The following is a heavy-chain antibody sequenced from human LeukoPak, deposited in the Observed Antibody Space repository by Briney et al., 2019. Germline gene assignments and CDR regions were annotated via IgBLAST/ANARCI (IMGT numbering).Heavy chain of an antibody. D-gene: IGHD3-9*01. CDR1: GYTFTGYY. J-gene: IGHJ4*02. CDR2: INPNSGGT. Sequence: ASVKVSCKASGYTFTGYYMHWVRQAPGQGLEWMGWINPNSGGTNYAQKFQGRVTMTRDTSISTAYMELSRLRSDDTAVYYCARGVDILPNYFDYWGQGTLVTVSS. V-gene: IGHV1-2*02. CDR3: ARGVDILPNYFDY.